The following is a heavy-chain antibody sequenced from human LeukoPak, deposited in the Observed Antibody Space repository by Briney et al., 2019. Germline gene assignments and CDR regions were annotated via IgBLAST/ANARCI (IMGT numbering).Heavy chain of an antibody. Sequence: SVKVSCKASGGTFSSYAISWVRQAPGQGLEWMGGIIPIFGTANYAQKFQGRVTITTDESTSTAYMELSSLRSEDTAVYYCARGYRSSRGALDIWGQRTMVTVSS. D-gene: IGHD6-13*01. CDR3: ARGYRSSRGALDI. J-gene: IGHJ3*02. CDR2: IIPIFGTA. CDR1: GGTFSSYA. V-gene: IGHV1-69*05.